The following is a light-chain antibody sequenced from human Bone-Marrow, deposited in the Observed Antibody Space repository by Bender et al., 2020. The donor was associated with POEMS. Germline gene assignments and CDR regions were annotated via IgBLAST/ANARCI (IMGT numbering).Light chain of an antibody. CDR3: AVWDDSLYGWV. J-gene: IGLJ3*02. V-gene: IGLV1-44*01. Sequence: QSVLTQPPSASGTPGQRVTISCSGGSSNIGAHAVNWYQHLPGTAPKLLIYSSHRRPSEVPDRFSGSRSGTSASLAIVGLQSEDEADYYCAVWDDSLYGWVFGGGTKLTVL. CDR1: SSNIGAHA. CDR2: SSH.